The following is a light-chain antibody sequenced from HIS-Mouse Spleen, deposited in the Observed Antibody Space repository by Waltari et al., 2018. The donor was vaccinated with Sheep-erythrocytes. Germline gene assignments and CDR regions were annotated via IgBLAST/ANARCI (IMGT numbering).Light chain of an antibody. CDR3: QQYDNLLT. CDR1: QDISNY. CDR2: DAS. J-gene: IGKJ4*01. V-gene: IGKV1-33*01. Sequence: DIQMTQSPSSLSASVGDRVTIPCQASQDISNYLNWYQQKPGKAPKRLIYDASNLETGVPSRFSGSGSGTDFTFTISSLQPEDIATYYCQQYDNLLTFGGGTKVEIK.